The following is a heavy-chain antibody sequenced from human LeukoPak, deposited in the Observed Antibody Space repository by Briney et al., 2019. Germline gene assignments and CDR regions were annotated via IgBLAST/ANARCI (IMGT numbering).Heavy chain of an antibody. CDR3: ARGSGSFSL. V-gene: IGHV4-34*01. Sequence: PSETLSLTCAVHGGSLSGYYLSWIRQPPGLGLEWIGELNPIGRTNYNPSLKSRVTILEDTSKNQFSLRLNSVTAADTAVHYCARGSGSFSLWGPGTLVTVSS. J-gene: IGHJ4*02. CDR2: LNPIGRT. CDR1: GGSLSGYY. D-gene: IGHD3-10*01.